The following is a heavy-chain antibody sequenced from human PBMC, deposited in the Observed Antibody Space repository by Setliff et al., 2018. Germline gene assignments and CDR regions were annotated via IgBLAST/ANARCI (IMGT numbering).Heavy chain of an antibody. CDR1: GFTFSSYG. V-gene: IGHV3-30*02. CDR3: ANPYSSSGGLYYYYYYYMDV. D-gene: IGHD6-13*01. J-gene: IGHJ6*03. CDR2: IRYDGSNK. Sequence: PGGSLRLSCAASGFTFSSYGMHWVRQAPGKGLEGVAFIRYDGSNKYYADSVKGQFTITRDNSKNTLYPQMNSPRAEDTAVYYCANPYSSSGGLYYYYYYYMDVWGKGTTVTVSS.